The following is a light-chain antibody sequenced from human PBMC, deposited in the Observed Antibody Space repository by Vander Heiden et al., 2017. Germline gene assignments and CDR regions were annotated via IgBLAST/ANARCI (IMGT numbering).Light chain of an antibody. Sequence: DIQMAQSPSSLSASVGDGVTITCRASQSISNYLNWYQQKPGKDPKLLIYAASSLQSWVPARFSGSGSGTDFTLTIGNLQPEDFATYYCQQTYSGPRTFGQGTKVEIK. J-gene: IGKJ1*01. CDR1: QSISNY. CDR2: AAS. CDR3: QQTYSGPRT. V-gene: IGKV1-39*01.